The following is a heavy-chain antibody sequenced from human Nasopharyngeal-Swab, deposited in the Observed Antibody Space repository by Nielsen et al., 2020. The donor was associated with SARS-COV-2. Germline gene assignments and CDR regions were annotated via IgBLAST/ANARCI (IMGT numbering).Heavy chain of an antibody. V-gene: IGHV3-33*01. CDR3: ASQAGYSSGWPYYFDY. CDR2: IWYDGSNK. Sequence: GGSLRLSCAASGFTFSSYGMHWVRQAPGKGLEWVAVIWYDGSNKYYADSVKGRYTISRDISKNTLYLQMNSLRAEDTAVYYCASQAGYSSGWPYYFDYWGQGTLVTVSS. D-gene: IGHD6-19*01. J-gene: IGHJ4*02. CDR1: GFTFSSYG.